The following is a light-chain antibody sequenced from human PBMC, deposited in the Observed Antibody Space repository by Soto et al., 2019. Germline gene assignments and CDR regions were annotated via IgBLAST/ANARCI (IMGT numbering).Light chain of an antibody. CDR3: QQSYSTPPTT. V-gene: IGKV1-39*01. J-gene: IGKJ1*01. CDR2: AAS. CDR1: QSISSY. Sequence: DIQVTQSPSSLSASVGDRVTITCRASQSISSYLNWYQQKPGKAPKLLIYAASSLQSGVPSRFSGSGSGTDFTLTISSLQPEDFATYYCQQSYSTPPTTFGQGTKVDIK.